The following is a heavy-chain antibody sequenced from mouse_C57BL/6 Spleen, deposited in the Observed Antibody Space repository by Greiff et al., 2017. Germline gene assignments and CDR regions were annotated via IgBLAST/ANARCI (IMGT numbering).Heavy chain of an antibody. CDR3: TKNYGSSYGYFDV. D-gene: IGHD1-1*01. Sequence: VQLQESGAELVRPGASVTLSCKASGYTFTDYEMHWVKQTPVHGLEWIGAIDPETGGTAYNQKFKGKAILTADKSSSTAYMKLRSLTSEDAAVYYCTKNYGSSYGYFDVWGTGTTVTVSS. V-gene: IGHV1-15*01. CDR2: IDPETGGT. J-gene: IGHJ1*03. CDR1: GYTFTDYE.